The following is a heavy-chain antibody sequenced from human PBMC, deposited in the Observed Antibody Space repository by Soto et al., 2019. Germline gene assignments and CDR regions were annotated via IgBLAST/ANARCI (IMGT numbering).Heavy chain of an antibody. CDR3: AREHNWNYEGALSY. D-gene: IGHD1-7*01. CDR1: GGTFSSYA. V-gene: IGHV1-69*01. J-gene: IGHJ4*02. Sequence: QVQLVQSGAEVKKPGSSVKVSCKASGGTFSSYAISWVRQAPGQGLEWMGGIIPIFGTANYAQKFKGRVTITADESTSTAYMERSSLRSEDKAVYYCAREHNWNYEGALSYWGQGTLVTVSS. CDR2: IIPIFGTA.